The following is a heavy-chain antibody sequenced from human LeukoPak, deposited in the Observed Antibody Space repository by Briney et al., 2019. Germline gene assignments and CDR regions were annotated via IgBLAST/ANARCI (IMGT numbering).Heavy chain of an antibody. CDR1: GFSFSSYS. CDR2: ISSSSSTI. CDR3: ARDLGSGAFDI. Sequence: PGGSLRLSCAASGFSFSSYSMNWVRQAPGKGLEWVSYISSSSSTIYYADSVKGRFTISRDNAKNSLYLQMNSLRAEDTAVYYCARDLGSGAFDIWGQGTMVTVPS. D-gene: IGHD2-2*03. V-gene: IGHV3-48*04. J-gene: IGHJ3*02.